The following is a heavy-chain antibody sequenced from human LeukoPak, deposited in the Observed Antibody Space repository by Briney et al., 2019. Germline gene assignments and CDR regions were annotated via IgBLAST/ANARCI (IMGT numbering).Heavy chain of an antibody. V-gene: IGHV3-30*03. D-gene: IGHD5-18*01. CDR1: GFTSSSYG. CDR3: APGAGYTYGYSGY. Sequence: PGGSLRLSCTASGFTSSSYGMHWVRQAPDKGLEWVAVISYDGNNKYYADSVKGRFTISRDNSKNTLYLQMNSLRPEDTAVYYCAPGAGYTYGYSGYWGQGTLVTVSS. CDR2: ISYDGNNK. J-gene: IGHJ4*02.